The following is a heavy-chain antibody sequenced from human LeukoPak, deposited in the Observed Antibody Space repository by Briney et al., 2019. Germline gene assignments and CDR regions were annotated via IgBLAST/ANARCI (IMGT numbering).Heavy chain of an antibody. CDR3: AISPVYYDILTGYYKASPLDY. D-gene: IGHD3-9*01. Sequence: GASVKVSCKASGYTFTSYAMNWVRQAPGQGLEWMGWINTNTGNPTYAQGFTGRFVFSLDTSVSTAYLQISSLKAKDTAVYYCAISPVYYDILTGYYKASPLDYWGQGTLVTVSS. CDR2: INTNTGNP. J-gene: IGHJ4*02. CDR1: GYTFTSYA. V-gene: IGHV7-4-1*02.